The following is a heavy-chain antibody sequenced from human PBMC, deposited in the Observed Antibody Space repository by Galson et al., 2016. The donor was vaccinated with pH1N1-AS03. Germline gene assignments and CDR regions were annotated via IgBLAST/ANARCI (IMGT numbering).Heavy chain of an antibody. CDR3: ARATAVGPPYFDY. CDR1: GGSISSGGYY. Sequence: SETLSLTCTVSGGSISSGGYYWNWIRQHPGKGLEWIGSIYSIGGTNYNPSLESRITISVETSKNQFSLKLRSVTAADTAVYYCARATAVGPPYFDYWGQGTVATVSS. D-gene: IGHD6-13*01. J-gene: IGHJ4*02. CDR2: IYSIGGT. V-gene: IGHV4-61*08.